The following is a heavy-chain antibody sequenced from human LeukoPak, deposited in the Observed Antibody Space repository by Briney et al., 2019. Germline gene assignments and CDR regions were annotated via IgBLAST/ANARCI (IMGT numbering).Heavy chain of an antibody. Sequence: SETLSLTCTVSGGSISSYYWSWIRQPPGKGLEWIGYIYYSGSTNYNPSLKSRVTISVDTSKNQFSLKLSSVTAADTAVYYCARRRDGYNYFDYWGQGTLVTASS. J-gene: IGHJ4*02. CDR3: ARRRDGYNYFDY. CDR1: GGSISSYY. V-gene: IGHV4-59*01. D-gene: IGHD5-24*01. CDR2: IYYSGST.